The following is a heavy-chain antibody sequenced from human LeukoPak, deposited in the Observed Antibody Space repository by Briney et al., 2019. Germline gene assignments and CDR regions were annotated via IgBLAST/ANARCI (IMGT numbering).Heavy chain of an antibody. CDR1: GGCISSSSHY. CDR3: ARHGSQLVLRGGYFDY. D-gene: IGHD4/OR15-4a*01. Sequence: PSETLSLTSTVSGGCISSSSHYWGWIRQPPGKGLEWIGSMYYSGSTYYNPSLKSRVTISVDTSKNQFSLKLSSVTAADTAVYYCARHGSQLVLRGGYFDYWGQGTLVTVSS. V-gene: IGHV4-39*01. CDR2: MYYSGST. J-gene: IGHJ4*02.